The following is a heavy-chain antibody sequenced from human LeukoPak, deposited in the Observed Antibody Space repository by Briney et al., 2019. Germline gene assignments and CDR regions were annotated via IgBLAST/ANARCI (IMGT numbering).Heavy chain of an antibody. V-gene: IGHV3-23*01. Sequence: PGGTLRLSCAASGFTFSSYGMSWVRQAPGKGLEWVSAISGSGGSTYYADSVKGRFTISRDNSKNTLYLQMNSLRAEDTAVYYCAKDSSGYSDYWGQGTLVTVSS. CDR1: GFTFSSYG. J-gene: IGHJ4*02. D-gene: IGHD3-22*01. CDR3: AKDSSGYSDY. CDR2: ISGSGGST.